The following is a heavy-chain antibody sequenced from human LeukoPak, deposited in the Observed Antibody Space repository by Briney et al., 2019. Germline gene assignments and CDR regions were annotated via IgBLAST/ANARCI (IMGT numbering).Heavy chain of an antibody. CDR3: ARDSAPPGGFDY. V-gene: IGHV4-39*07. CDR1: GGSISSSSYY. J-gene: IGHJ4*02. D-gene: IGHD3-10*01. CDR2: IYYSGST. Sequence: SETLSLTCTVSGGSISSSSYYWGWIRQPPGKGLEWIGSIYYSGSTYYNPSLKSRVTISVDTSKNQFSLKLSSVTAADTAVYYCARDSAPPGGFDYWGQGTLVTVSS.